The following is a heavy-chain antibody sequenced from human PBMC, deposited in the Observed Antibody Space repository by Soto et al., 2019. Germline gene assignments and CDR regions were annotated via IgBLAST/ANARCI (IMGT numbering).Heavy chain of an antibody. V-gene: IGHV3-7*01. CDR1: GFTFSTSW. CDR3: AAGFPPDY. D-gene: IGHD3-10*01. CDR2: INGDGREE. J-gene: IGHJ4*02. Sequence: EVQLVESGGVLVQPGGSLRVSCAASGFTFSTSWMNWVRQAPGKGLEWVANINGDGREEYYVDSVRGRFTISRDNVKNSLFLQMNSLRAAETAVYYCAAGFPPDYWGQGTMVTVSS.